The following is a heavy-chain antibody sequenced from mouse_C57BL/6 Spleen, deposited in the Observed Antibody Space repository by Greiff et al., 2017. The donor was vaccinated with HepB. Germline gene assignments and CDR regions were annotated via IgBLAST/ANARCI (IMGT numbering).Heavy chain of an antibody. Sequence: EVKVVESGGGLVKPGGSLKLSCAASGFTFSSYAMSWVRQTPEKRLEWVATISDGGSYTYYPDNVKGRFTISRDNAKNNLYLQMSHLKSEDTAMYYCARDQRSPFWGQGTSVTVSS. CDR1: GFTFSSYA. J-gene: IGHJ4*01. CDR2: ISDGGSYT. CDR3: ARDQRSPF. V-gene: IGHV5-4*01.